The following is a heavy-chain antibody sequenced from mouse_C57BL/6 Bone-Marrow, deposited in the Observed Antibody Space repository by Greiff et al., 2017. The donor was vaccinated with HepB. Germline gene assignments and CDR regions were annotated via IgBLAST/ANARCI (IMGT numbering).Heavy chain of an antibody. V-gene: IGHV5-4*01. CDR3: ASPMITTYCYAMDY. D-gene: IGHD2-4*01. CDR2: ISDGGSYT. CDR1: GFTFSSYA. J-gene: IGHJ4*01. Sequence: EVQLVESGGGLVKPGGSLKLSCAASGFTFSSYAMSWVRQTPEKRLEWVATISDGGSYTYYPDNVKGRFTISRDNAKNNLYLQMSHLKSEDTAMYYCASPMITTYCYAMDYWGQGTSVTVSS.